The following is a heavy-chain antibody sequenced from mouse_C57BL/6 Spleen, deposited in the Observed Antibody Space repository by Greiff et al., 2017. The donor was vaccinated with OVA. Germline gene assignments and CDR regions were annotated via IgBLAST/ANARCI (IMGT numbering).Heavy chain of an antibody. D-gene: IGHD1-1*01. Sequence: VQLQQPGAELVKPGASVKLSCKASGYTFTSYWMHWVKQRPGQGLEWIGMIHPNSGSTNYNEKFKSKATLTVDKSSSTAYMQLKSLTSEDSAVYYCADYGSSYGFAYWGQGTLVTVSA. CDR3: ADYGSSYGFAY. CDR2: IHPNSGST. CDR1: GYTFTSYW. V-gene: IGHV1-64*01. J-gene: IGHJ3*01.